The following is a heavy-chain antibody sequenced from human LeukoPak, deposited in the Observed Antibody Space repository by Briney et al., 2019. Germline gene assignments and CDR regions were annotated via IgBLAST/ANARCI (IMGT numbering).Heavy chain of an antibody. V-gene: IGHV3-7*01. CDR2: IKQDGSEK. CDR1: GFTFSSYW. CDR3: ARLDYFWSCSWGNYYYYMDV. J-gene: IGHJ6*03. D-gene: IGHD3-3*01. Sequence: GGSLRLSCAASGFTFSSYWMSWVRQAPGKGLEWVANIKQDGSEKYYVDSVKGRFTISRDNAKNSLYLQMNSLRAEDTAVYYCARLDYFWSCSWGNYYYYMDVWGKGTTVTVSS.